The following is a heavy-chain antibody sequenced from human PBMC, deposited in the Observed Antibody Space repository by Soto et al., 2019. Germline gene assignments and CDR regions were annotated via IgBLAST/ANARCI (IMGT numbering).Heavy chain of an antibody. V-gene: IGHV3-64*02. Sequence: GGSLRLSCAASGFTFTDYVMHWVRQAPGKGLQYVSTISGHGDRKHYADSVKGRFTISRDNSKNTVYLQMGSLRPEDMAVYYCARDLSGGGLDYWGQGALVTVSS. CDR2: ISGHGDRK. D-gene: IGHD3-10*01. J-gene: IGHJ4*02. CDR1: GFTFTDYV. CDR3: ARDLSGGGLDY.